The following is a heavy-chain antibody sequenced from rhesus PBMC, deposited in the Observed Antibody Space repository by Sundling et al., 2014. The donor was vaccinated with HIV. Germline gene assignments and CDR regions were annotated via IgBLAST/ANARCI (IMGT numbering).Heavy chain of an antibody. CDR1: GFTFSNHY. CDR2: IRSKAYGGTA. D-gene: IGHD1-26*01. Sequence: EVQLVESGGGLVQPGGSLRLSCAASGFTFSNHYMYWVRQAPGKGLEWVGFIRSKAYGGTAEYAASVKGRFTISRDDSKSIAYLQMNSLKTEDTAVYYCTRSNWNYFDYWGQGVLVTVSS. J-gene: IGHJ4*01. CDR3: TRSNWNYFDY. V-gene: IGHV3-184*01.